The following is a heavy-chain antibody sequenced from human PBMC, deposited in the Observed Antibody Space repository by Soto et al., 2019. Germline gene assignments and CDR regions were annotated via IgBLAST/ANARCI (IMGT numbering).Heavy chain of an antibody. CDR3: ARKSCSGGSCYGRSYNWFDA. J-gene: IGHJ5*02. D-gene: IGHD2-15*01. CDR1: GGSISSSSYY. CDR2: IYYSGST. V-gene: IGHV4-39*01. Sequence: SETLSLTCTVSGGSISSSSYYWGWIRHPPGKGLEWIGSIYYSGSTYYNPSLKSRVTISVDTSKNQFSLKLSSVTAADTAVYYCARKSCSGGSCYGRSYNWFDAWGQGTLVTVSS.